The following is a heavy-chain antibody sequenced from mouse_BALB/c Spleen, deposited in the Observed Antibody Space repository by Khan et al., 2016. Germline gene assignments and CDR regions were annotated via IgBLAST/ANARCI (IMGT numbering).Heavy chain of an antibody. D-gene: IGHD2-1*01. V-gene: IGHV3-2*02. CDR1: GYSIISDYA. Sequence: EVQLQESGPGLVKPSQSLSLTCTVTGYSIISDYAWNWIRQFPGDILEWMGYITYSGRTTYNPSLKSRISITRDTSKNQFFLQLSSVTPADTATFYCARSGFNYASFSYWGQGTLVTVSA. CDR3: ARSGFNYASFSY. J-gene: IGHJ3*01. CDR2: ITYSGRT.